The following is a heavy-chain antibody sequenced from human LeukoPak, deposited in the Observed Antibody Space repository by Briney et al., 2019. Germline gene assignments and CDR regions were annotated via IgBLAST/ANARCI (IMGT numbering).Heavy chain of an antibody. CDR3: TRGLQLGSYYDYVWGSYRYTTFDY. CDR2: IRSKAYGGTT. V-gene: IGHV3-49*03. D-gene: IGHD3-16*02. CDR1: GFTFGDYA. J-gene: IGHJ4*02. Sequence: GGSLRLSCTASGFTFGDYAMSWFRQAPGKGLEWVGFIRSKAYGGTTEYAASVKGRFTISRDDSKSIAYLQMNSLKTEDTAVYYCTRGLQLGSYYDYVWGSYRYTTFDYWGQGTLVTVSS.